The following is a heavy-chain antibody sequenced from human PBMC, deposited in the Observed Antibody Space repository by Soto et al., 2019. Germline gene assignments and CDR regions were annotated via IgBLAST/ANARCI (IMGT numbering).Heavy chain of an antibody. CDR1: GYSFTSYW. CDR2: IDPSDSYT. CDR3: ARYLYGSGSYSGDY. Sequence: VESLIICWKCSGYSFTSYWISWVRQMPGKGLEWMGRIDPSDSYTNYSPSFQGHVTISADKSISTVYLQWSSLKASDTVMYYCARYLYGSGSYSGDYWGQGTLVTVSS. J-gene: IGHJ4*02. D-gene: IGHD3-10*01. V-gene: IGHV5-10-1*01.